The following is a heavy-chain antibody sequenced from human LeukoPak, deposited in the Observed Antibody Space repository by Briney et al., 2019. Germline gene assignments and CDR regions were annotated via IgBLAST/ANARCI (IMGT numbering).Heavy chain of an antibody. CDR2: ISGSGGST. Sequence: GGSLRLSCADSGFTFSSYAMSWVRQGPGKGLEWVSAISGSGGSTYYADSVKGRFTISRDNSKNTLYLQMNSLGAEDTAVYYCAKGPGIAVAGTAFDYWGQGTLVTVSS. CDR3: AKGPGIAVAGTAFDY. J-gene: IGHJ4*02. D-gene: IGHD6-19*01. V-gene: IGHV3-23*01. CDR1: GFTFSSYA.